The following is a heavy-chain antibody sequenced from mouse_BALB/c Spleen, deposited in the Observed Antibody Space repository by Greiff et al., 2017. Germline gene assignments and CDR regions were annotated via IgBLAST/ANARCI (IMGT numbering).Heavy chain of an antibody. J-gene: IGHJ4*01. CDR1: GFSLTSYG. CDR2: IWSGGST. Sequence: VHLVESGPGLVQPSQSLSITCTVSGFSLTSYGVHWVRQSPGKGLEWLGVIWSGGSTDYNAAFISRLSISKDNSKSQVFFKMNSLQADDTAIYYCARNGAYYGNYGAMDYWGQGTSVTVSS. CDR3: ARNGAYYGNYGAMDY. V-gene: IGHV2-4-1*01. D-gene: IGHD2-10*01.